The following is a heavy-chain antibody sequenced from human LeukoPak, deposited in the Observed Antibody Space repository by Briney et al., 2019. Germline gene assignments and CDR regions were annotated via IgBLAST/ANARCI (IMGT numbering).Heavy chain of an antibody. Sequence: SETLSLTCAVYGGSFSGYYWSWIRQPPGKGLERIGEINHSGSTNYNPSLKSRVTISVDTSKNQFSLKLSSVTAADTAVYYCARLGGSFDPWGQGTLVTVSS. D-gene: IGHD1-26*01. CDR1: GGSFSGYY. CDR2: INHSGST. V-gene: IGHV4-34*01. J-gene: IGHJ5*02. CDR3: ARLGGSFDP.